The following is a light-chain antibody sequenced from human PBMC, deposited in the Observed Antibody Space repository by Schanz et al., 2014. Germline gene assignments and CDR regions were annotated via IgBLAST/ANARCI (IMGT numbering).Light chain of an antibody. CDR1: SSDVGGYNY. V-gene: IGLV2-14*01. CDR2: DVS. CDR3: SSYTSSHTHV. Sequence: QSALTQPASVSGSPGQSITISCTGTSSDVGGYNYVSWYQQHPGKAPKLMIYDVSNRPSGVSNRFSSSKSGNTASLTISGLQAEDEADYYCSSYTSSHTHVFGGGTKLTVL. J-gene: IGLJ3*02.